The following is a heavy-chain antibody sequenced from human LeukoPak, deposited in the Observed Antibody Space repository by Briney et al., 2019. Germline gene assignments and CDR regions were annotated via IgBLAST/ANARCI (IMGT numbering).Heavy chain of an antibody. CDR1: GYTFTSYY. V-gene: IGHV1-46*01. J-gene: IGHJ5*02. D-gene: IGHD3-3*01. Sequence: GASVKVSCKASGYTFTSYYMHWVRQAPGQGLEWMGIINPSGGSTSYAQKFQGRVTMTRDTSTSTVYMELGSLRSEDTAVYYCARDPVRGDFWSGYSSWGQGTLVTVSS. CDR3: ARDPVRGDFWSGYSS. CDR2: INPSGGST.